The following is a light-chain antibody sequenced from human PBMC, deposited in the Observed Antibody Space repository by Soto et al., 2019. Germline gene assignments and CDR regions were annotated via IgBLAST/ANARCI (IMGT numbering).Light chain of an antibody. J-gene: IGLJ2*01. CDR2: EGS. Sequence: QSALTQRASVSGSPGQSITISCTGTSSDVGSYNLVSWYQQHPGKAPKLMIYEGSKRPSGVSNRFSGSKSGNTASLTISGLQAEDEADYYCCSYAGLVFGGGTKLTVL. CDR3: CSYAGLV. V-gene: IGLV2-23*01. CDR1: SSDVGSYNL.